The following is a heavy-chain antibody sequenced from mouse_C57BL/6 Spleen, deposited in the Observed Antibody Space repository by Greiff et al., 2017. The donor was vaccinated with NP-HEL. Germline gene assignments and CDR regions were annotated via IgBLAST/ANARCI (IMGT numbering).Heavy chain of an antibody. CDR1: GYTFTDYE. Sequence: VKLQESGAELVRPGASVTLSCKASGYTFTDYEMHWVKQTPVHGLEWIGAIDPETGGTAYNQKFKGKAILTADKSSSTAYMELRSLTSEDSAVYYCTRGWDVAAYWGQGTLVTVSA. D-gene: IGHD4-1*01. CDR2: IDPETGGT. V-gene: IGHV1-15*01. CDR3: TRGWDVAAY. J-gene: IGHJ3*01.